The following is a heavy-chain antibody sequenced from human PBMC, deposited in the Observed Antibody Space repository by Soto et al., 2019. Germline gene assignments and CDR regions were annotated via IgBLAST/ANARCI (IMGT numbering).Heavy chain of an antibody. CDR3: ASPGGVAGYYYYGMDV. D-gene: IGHD6-19*01. CDR2: IYYSGST. CDR1: GGSISSSSYY. V-gene: IGHV4-39*01. Sequence: QLQLQESGPGLVKPSETLSLTCTVSGGSISSSSYYWGWIRQPPGKGLEWIGSIYYSGSTYYNPSLKSRVTISVDTSKNQFSLKLSSVTAADTAVYYCASPGGVAGYYYYGMDVWGQGTTVTVSS. J-gene: IGHJ6*02.